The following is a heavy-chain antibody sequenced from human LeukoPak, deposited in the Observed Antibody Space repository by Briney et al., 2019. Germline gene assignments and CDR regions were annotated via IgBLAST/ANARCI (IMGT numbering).Heavy chain of an antibody. CDR2: IIPIFGTA. Sequence: SVKVSCKASGGTFSSYAISWVRQAPGQGLEWMGGIIPIFGTANYAQKFQGRVTITADESTGTAYMELSSLRSEDTAVYYCAGGADVGLYTFDYWGQGTLVTVSS. D-gene: IGHD2-2*02. CDR3: AGGADVGLYTFDY. J-gene: IGHJ4*02. CDR1: GGTFSSYA. V-gene: IGHV1-69*13.